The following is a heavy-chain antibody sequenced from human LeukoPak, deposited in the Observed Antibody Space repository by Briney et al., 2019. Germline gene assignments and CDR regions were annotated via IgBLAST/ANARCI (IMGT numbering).Heavy chain of an antibody. CDR3: AKVSSGWFPDY. CDR1: GFTLSNYA. J-gene: IGHJ4*02. D-gene: IGHD6-19*01. Sequence: GGSLRLSCAASGFTLSNYAMTWVRQAPGKGLEWVSTISGSGDPTYYADSVKGRFTIPRDNSKNTLYLQMNNLRPEDTALYYCAKVSSGWFPDYWGQGTLVTVSS. V-gene: IGHV3-23*01. CDR2: ISGSGDPT.